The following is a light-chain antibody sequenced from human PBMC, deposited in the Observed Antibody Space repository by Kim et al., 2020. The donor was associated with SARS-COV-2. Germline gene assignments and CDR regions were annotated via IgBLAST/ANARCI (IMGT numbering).Light chain of an antibody. Sequence: VPPGGRATLSCRASQPVNNNLGWYLQKPGQAPRLLIYDASTRATGIPDRFSGSGSGTEFTLTISSLQSEDLAVYYCQQYNNWPLTFGQGTRLEIK. V-gene: IGKV3-15*01. CDR3: QQYNNWPLT. CDR2: DAS. CDR1: QPVNNN. J-gene: IGKJ5*01.